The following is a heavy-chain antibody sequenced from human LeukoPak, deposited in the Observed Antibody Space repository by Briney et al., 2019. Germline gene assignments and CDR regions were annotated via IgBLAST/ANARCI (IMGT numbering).Heavy chain of an antibody. D-gene: IGHD2-2*01. CDR1: GYTFTGYY. CDR2: INPNSGDT. Sequence: ASVKVSCKASGYTFTGYYMHWVRQAPGQGLEWMGWINPNSGDTNYAQKFQGRVTMTRDTSISTAYMELSRLRSDDTAVYYCARGYCSSTSCYNWFDPWGQGTLVTVSS. V-gene: IGHV1-2*02. CDR3: ARGYCSSTSCYNWFDP. J-gene: IGHJ5*02.